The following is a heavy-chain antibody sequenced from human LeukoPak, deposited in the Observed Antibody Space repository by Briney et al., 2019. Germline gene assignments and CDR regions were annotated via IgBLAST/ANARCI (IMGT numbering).Heavy chain of an antibody. CDR2: IYYSGST. CDR3: ARQGGWAAYFQH. J-gene: IGHJ1*01. Sequence: SETLSLACTVSGGSISSSSYYGGWMRQPPGKGLEWIGSIYYSGSTYYNPSLKSRVTISVDTSKNQFSLKLSSVTAADTAVYYCARQGGWAAYFQHWGQGTLVTVSS. D-gene: IGHD1-26*01. CDR1: GGSISSSSYY. V-gene: IGHV4-39*01.